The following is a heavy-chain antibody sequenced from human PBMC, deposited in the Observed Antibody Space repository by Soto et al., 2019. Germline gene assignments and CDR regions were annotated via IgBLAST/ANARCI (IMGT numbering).Heavy chain of an antibody. D-gene: IGHD2-21*02. Sequence: QVQLVESGGGVVQPGRSLRLSCAASGFTFSSYAMHWVRQAPGKGLEWVAVISYDGSNKYYADSVKGRFTISRDNSKNTLYLQMNSLRAEDTAVYYCARETVVTARTPVWDYWGQGTLGTFSS. CDR1: GFTFSSYA. CDR3: ARETVVTARTPVWDY. J-gene: IGHJ4*02. V-gene: IGHV3-30-3*01. CDR2: ISYDGSNK.